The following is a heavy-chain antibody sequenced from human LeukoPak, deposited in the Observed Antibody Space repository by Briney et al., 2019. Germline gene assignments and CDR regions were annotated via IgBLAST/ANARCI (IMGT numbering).Heavy chain of an antibody. Sequence: GESLKISCKVSGYSFTTYWIGWVRQMPGKGLEWMGTIFPADSDTRYSPSFRGQVTVSADKSTSTAYLQWSSLKASDTAIYYCARSGKLDYWGQGTLVTVSS. V-gene: IGHV5-51*01. CDR1: GYSFTTYW. CDR3: ARSGKLDY. D-gene: IGHD1-26*01. CDR2: IFPADSDT. J-gene: IGHJ4*02.